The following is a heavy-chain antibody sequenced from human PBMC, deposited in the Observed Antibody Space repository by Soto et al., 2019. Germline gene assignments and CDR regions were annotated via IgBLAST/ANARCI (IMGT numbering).Heavy chain of an antibody. CDR2: IYHSGST. V-gene: IGHV4-39*07. Sequence: PSETLSLTCTVSGGSISSSSYYWGWIRQPPGKGLEWIGSIYHSGSTNYNPSLKSRVTISVDTSKNQFSLKLSSVTAADTAVYYCARGGGSWSGSRFGYWGQGTLVTVSS. D-gene: IGHD2-15*01. J-gene: IGHJ4*02. CDR3: ARGGGSWSGSRFGY. CDR1: GGSISSSSYY.